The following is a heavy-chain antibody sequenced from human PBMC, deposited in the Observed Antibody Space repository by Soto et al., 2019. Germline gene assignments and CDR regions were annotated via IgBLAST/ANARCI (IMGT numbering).Heavy chain of an antibody. CDR1: GDSISSSSYY. J-gene: IGHJ4*02. V-gene: IGHV4-39*07. CDR2: INHSGST. CDR3: ARGRNLPKLAPDY. Sequence: SETLSLTCTVSGDSISSSSYYWSWIRQPPGKGLEWIGEINHSGSTNYNPSLKSRVTISVDTSKNQFSLKLSSVTAADTAVYYCARGRNLPKLAPDYWGQGTLVTVSS. D-gene: IGHD1-7*01.